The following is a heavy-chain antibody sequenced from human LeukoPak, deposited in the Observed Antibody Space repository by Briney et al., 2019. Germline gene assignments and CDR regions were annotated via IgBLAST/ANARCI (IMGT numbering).Heavy chain of an antibody. J-gene: IGHJ3*02. V-gene: IGHV3-30*03. D-gene: IGHD2-2*01. CDR3: ARVDQQGAFDI. Sequence: PGRSLRLSCAASGFTFSSYGMHWVRQAPGKGLEWVAVISYDGSNKYYADSVKGRFTISRDNSKNTLYLQMNSLRAEDTAVYYCARVDQQGAFDIWGQGTMVTVSS. CDR2: ISYDGSNK. CDR1: GFTFSSYG.